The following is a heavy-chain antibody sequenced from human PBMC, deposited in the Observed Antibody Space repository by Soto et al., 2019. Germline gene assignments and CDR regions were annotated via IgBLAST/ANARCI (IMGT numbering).Heavy chain of an antibody. CDR2: IDHSGST. Sequence: LSLTCAVYGGSFSGYYWSWIRQPPGKGLEWIGEIDHSGSTNYNPSLKSRVTISVDTSKNQFSLKLSSATAADTAVYYCARATGGYYYYYYYGMDVWGQGTTVTVSS. V-gene: IGHV4-34*01. D-gene: IGHD3-22*01. J-gene: IGHJ6*02. CDR1: GGSFSGYY. CDR3: ARATGGYYYYYYYGMDV.